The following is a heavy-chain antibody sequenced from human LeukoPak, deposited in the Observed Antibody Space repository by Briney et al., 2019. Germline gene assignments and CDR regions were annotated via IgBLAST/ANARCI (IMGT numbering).Heavy chain of an antibody. CDR2: ISGRGDTT. Sequence: GGSLRLSCAASGFSFSSYAMSWVRHAPGKGLEWVSVISGRGDTTNYADSAKGRFTISRDNSKNTLYLQMNSLRAEDTAVYYCAREPPSVVTSHADDYWGQGTLVTVSS. D-gene: IGHD4-23*01. CDR3: AREPPSVVTSHADDY. CDR1: GFSFSSYA. V-gene: IGHV3-23*01. J-gene: IGHJ4*02.